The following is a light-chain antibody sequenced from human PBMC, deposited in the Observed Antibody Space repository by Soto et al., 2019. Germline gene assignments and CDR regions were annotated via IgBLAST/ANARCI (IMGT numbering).Light chain of an antibody. CDR3: QQPYT. J-gene: IGKJ2*01. Sequence: EIVLTQSPATLFLSPGERATLSCRASQSVSSYLAWYQQKPGQAPRLLIYDASNRATGIPARFSSSGSATNFNLTISSLEPEDFAVYYCQQPYTFGQGTTLEIK. CDR2: DAS. CDR1: QSVSSY. V-gene: IGKV3-11*01.